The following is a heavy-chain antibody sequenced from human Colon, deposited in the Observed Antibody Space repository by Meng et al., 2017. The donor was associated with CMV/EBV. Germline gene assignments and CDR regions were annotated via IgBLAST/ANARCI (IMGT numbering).Heavy chain of an antibody. Sequence: GESLKISCAASGFTFSSYSMNWVHQAPGKGLEWVSSISSSSSYIYYADSVKGRFTISRDNAKNSLYLQMNSLRAEDTALYYCVRCSSTSCYRGNWFDPWGQGTLVTVSS. CDR1: GFTFSSYS. CDR2: ISSSSSYI. D-gene: IGHD2-2*01. V-gene: IGHV3-21*01. J-gene: IGHJ5*02. CDR3: VRCSSTSCYRGNWFDP.